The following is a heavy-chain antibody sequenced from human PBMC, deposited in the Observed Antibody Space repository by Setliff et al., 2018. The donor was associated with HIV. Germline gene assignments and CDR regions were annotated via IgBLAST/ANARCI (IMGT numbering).Heavy chain of an antibody. CDR3: ASTVKGLGDYGGFDQ. Sequence: GGSLRLSCAASGFTFSNFAMHWVRQVPGKGLEWVAVISYDGSNKYYADSAKGRFTISRDDSKNTLYLQMNSLRPEDAAVYYCASTVKGLGDYGGFDQWGQGTLVTVSS. CDR2: ISYDGSNK. D-gene: IGHD4-17*01. V-gene: IGHV3-30*04. J-gene: IGHJ4*02. CDR1: GFTFSNFA.